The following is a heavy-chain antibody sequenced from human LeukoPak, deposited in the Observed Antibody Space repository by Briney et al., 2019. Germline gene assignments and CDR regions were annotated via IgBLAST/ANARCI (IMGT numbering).Heavy chain of an antibody. CDR2: ISSSSSYI. V-gene: IGHV3-21*01. CDR1: GFTFSSYS. CDR3: AREGSVVIPPDYYYYGMDV. J-gene: IGHJ6*02. D-gene: IGHD3-22*01. Sequence: PGGSLRLSCAASGFTFSSYSMNWVREAPGKGLEGVSSISSSSSYIYYADAVKGRFTISRDNAKNSMYLQMNSLSAEDTAVYYCAREGSVVIPPDYYYYGMDVWGQGTTVTVSS.